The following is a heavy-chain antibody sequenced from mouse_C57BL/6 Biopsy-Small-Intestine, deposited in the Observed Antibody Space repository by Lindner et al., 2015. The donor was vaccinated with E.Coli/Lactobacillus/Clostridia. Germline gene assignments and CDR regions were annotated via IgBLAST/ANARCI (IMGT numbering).Heavy chain of an antibody. CDR2: IYPRSGNT. D-gene: IGHD2-4*01. V-gene: IGHV1-81*01. CDR3: ARSDYGKAFAY. J-gene: IGHJ3*01. CDR1: GYTFTSYG. Sequence: VQLQESGAELARPGASVKLSCKASGYTFTSYGISWVKQRTGQGLEWIGEIYPRSGNTYYNEKFKGKATLTADKSSSTAYMELRTLTSEDSAVYFCARSDYGKAFAYWGQGTLVTVSA.